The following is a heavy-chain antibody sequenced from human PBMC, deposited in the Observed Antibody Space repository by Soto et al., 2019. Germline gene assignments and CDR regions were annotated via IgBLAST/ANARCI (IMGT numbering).Heavy chain of an antibody. D-gene: IGHD3-22*01. J-gene: IGHJ4*02. CDR3: ARHLSPFYYDSSGSQPFDY. V-gene: IGHV5-51*01. Sequence: GESLKISCKGSGYSFTSYWIGWVRQMPGKGLEWMGIIYPGDSDTRYSPSFQGQVTISADKSISTAYLQWSSLKALDTAMYYCARHLSPFYYDSSGSQPFDYWGQGALVTVSS. CDR2: IYPGDSDT. CDR1: GYSFTSYW.